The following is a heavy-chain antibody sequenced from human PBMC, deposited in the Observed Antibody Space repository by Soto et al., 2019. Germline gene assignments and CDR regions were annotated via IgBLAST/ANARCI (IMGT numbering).Heavy chain of an antibody. CDR3: AREGYSYGLRKLYGMDV. CDR1: GGSFSGYY. CDR2: INHSGST. J-gene: IGHJ6*02. V-gene: IGHV4-34*01. Sequence: SETLSLTCAVYGGSFSGYYWSWIRQPPGKGLEWIGEINHSGSTNYNPSLKSRVTISVDTSKNQFSLKLSSVTAADTAVYYCAREGYSYGLRKLYGMDVWGQGTTVTVS. D-gene: IGHD5-18*01.